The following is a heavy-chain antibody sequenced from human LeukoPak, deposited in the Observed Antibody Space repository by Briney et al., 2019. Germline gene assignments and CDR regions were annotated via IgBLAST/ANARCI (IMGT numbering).Heavy chain of an antibody. Sequence: GGSLRLSCAGSGFSFSSYGMHWVRQAPGKGLEWMAFIRSDGSNKYYADSVKGRFTISRDNSKNTLYLQMNSLRAEDTAVYYCAKAVVPVISQHYFDYWGQGTLVTVSS. D-gene: IGHD3-22*01. CDR3: AKAVVPVISQHYFDY. J-gene: IGHJ4*02. V-gene: IGHV3-30*02. CDR2: IRSDGSNK. CDR1: GFSFSSYG.